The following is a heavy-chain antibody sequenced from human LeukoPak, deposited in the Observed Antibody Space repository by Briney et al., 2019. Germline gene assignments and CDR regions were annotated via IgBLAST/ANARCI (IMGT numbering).Heavy chain of an antibody. Sequence: SETLSLTCTVSGGSISSYYWSWIRQPPGKGLEWIGYIYYSGSTNYNPPLKSRVTISVDTSKNQFSLKLTSVTAADTAVYFCARGLSAAYDYNWFDSWGQGTLVTVSS. CDR2: IYYSGST. D-gene: IGHD5-12*01. V-gene: IGHV4-59*12. J-gene: IGHJ5*01. CDR3: ARGLSAAYDYNWFDS. CDR1: GGSISSYY.